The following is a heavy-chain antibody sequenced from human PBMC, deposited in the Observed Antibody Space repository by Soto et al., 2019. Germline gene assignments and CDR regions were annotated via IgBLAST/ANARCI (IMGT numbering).Heavy chain of an antibody. D-gene: IGHD1-26*01. CDR1: GYSFSDYF. CDR3: ARIKWGLNYYNGMAV. V-gene: IGHV1-2*02. Sequence: QVQLVQSGAEVKKSGASVKVSCKPSGYSFSDYFIQWVRQAPGQGLEWVAWINPKTAATNYAKKFQGRVSLTWDTSSTTAYMELTRLRPDDTAVYYCARIKWGLNYYNGMAVLGQGTTVIVSS. CDR2: INPKTAAT. J-gene: IGHJ6*02.